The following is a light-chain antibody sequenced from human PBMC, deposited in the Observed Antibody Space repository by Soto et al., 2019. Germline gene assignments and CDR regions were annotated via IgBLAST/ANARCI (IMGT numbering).Light chain of an antibody. CDR3: QQRSNT. J-gene: IGKJ3*01. V-gene: IGKV3-11*01. Sequence: EIVLTQSPATLSLSPGERATLSCTASQSVSSYLAWYQQKPGQAPRLLIYDASNRATGIPARFSGSGSGTDFTLTISSLEPKDFAVYYCQQRSNTFGPGTKVDIK. CDR1: QSVSSY. CDR2: DAS.